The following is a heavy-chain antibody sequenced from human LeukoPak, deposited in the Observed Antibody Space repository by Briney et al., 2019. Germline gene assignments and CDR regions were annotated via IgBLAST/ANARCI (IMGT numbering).Heavy chain of an antibody. D-gene: IGHD3-3*01. CDR2: ISSSGGNT. CDR3: AKDLMVIIVSGAFDI. V-gene: IGHV3-23*01. J-gene: IGHJ3*02. CDR1: GFTFSNYA. Sequence: PGGPLRLSCAASGFTFSNYAMSWVRQAPGKGLEWVSAISSSGGNTYYADSVKGRFTISRDSSKNTLYLQMNSLRAEDTAVYYCAKDLMVIIVSGAFDIWGQGTMVTVSS.